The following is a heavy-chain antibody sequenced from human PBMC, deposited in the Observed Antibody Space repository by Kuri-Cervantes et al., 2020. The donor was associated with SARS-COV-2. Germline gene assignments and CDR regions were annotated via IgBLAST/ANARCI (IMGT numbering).Heavy chain of an antibody. Sequence: GESLKISCAASGFTFSSYSMNWVRQAPGGGLEWLSYISSRTGTIHYADSVKGRFTISRDNSKNTLYLQMNSLGVEDTAVYYCANSFYDTSSVPRLDYWGQGTLVTVSS. CDR3: ANSFYDTSSVPRLDY. CDR1: GFTFSSYS. V-gene: IGHV3-48*01. CDR2: ISSRTGTI. J-gene: IGHJ4*02. D-gene: IGHD2/OR15-2a*01.